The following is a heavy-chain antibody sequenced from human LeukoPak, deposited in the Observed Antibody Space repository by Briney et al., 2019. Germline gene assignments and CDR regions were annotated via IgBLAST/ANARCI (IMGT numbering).Heavy chain of an antibody. CDR2: IWYDGSNK. D-gene: IGHD3-22*01. CDR3: ARASDSSRSHPFDY. J-gene: IGHJ4*02. CDR1: GFTFSNHW. Sequence: GGSLRLSCAASGFTFSNHWMHWVRQAPGKGLEWVAVIWYDGSNKYYADSVKGRFTISRDNSKNTLYLQMNSLRAEDTAVYYCARASDSSRSHPFDYWGQGTLVTVSS. V-gene: IGHV3-33*08.